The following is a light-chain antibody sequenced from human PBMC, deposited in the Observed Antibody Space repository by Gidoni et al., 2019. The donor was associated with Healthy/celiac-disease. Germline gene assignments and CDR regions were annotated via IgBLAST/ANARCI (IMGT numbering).Light chain of an antibody. CDR2: AAS. J-gene: IGKJ1*01. Sequence: DIQMTQSPSSLSASVGDRVTIPCRASQGISNYLAWYQQKPGKVPKLLIYAASTLQSGVPSRFSGSGSGTDFTLNISSLQPEDVATYYCQKYNSALWTFGQGTKVEIK. CDR1: QGISNY. V-gene: IGKV1-27*01. CDR3: QKYNSALWT.